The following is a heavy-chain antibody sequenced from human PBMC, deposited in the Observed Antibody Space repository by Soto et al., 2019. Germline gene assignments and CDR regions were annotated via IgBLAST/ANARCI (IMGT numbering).Heavy chain of an antibody. J-gene: IGHJ6*02. Sequence: PGGSLRLSCAASGFTVSSNYMSWVRQAPGKGLEWVSVIYSGGSTYYADSVKGRFTISRDNSKNTLYLQMNSLRAEDTAVYYCARWASSSWRYYYYVMDVWGQGTTVTVFS. CDR2: IYSGGST. CDR1: GFTVSSNY. V-gene: IGHV3-53*01. CDR3: ARWASSSWRYYYYVMDV. D-gene: IGHD6-13*01.